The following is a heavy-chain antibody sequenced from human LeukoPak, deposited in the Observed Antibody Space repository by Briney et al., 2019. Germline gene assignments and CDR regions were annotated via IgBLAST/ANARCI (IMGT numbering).Heavy chain of an antibody. V-gene: IGHV3-74*01. CDR2: INSDGSWT. CDR3: ARDLKLYSGSYPSRDY. Sequence: GGSLRLSCAASGNYWMHWVRQVPGKGLVWVSHINSDGSWTSYADPVKGRFTISRDNAKNSLYLQMNSLRAEDTAVYYCARDLKLYSGSYPSRDYWGQGTLVTVSS. D-gene: IGHD1-26*01. CDR1: GNYW. J-gene: IGHJ4*02.